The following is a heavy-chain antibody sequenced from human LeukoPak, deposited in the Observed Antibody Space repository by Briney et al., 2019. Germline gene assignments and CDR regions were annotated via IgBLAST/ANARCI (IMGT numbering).Heavy chain of an antibody. D-gene: IGHD3-22*01. J-gene: IGHJ3*02. CDR3: ASAMIGVPDDAFDI. V-gene: IGHV4-34*01. CDR2: INHSGGT. CDR1: GVSISSFY. Sequence: SETLSLTCTVFGVSISSFYWSRIRQPAGKGLEWIGEINHSGGTNYNPSLKSRVTISVDTSKNQFSLKLSSVTAADTAVYYCASAMIGVPDDAFDIWGQGTMVTVSS.